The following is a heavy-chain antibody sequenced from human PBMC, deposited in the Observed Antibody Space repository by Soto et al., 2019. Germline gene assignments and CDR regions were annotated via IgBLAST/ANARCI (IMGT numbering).Heavy chain of an antibody. J-gene: IGHJ6*02. D-gene: IGHD1-1*01. CDR3: AKRTKTGNYYYYGMDV. CDR1: GFTFSSYA. CDR2: ISGGGGST. V-gene: IGHV3-23*01. Sequence: GGSLRLSCAASGFTFSSYAMTWVRQAPGKGLEWVSAISGGGGSTFYADSVKGRFTISRDNSKNTLYLQMNSLRAEDTAVYYCAKRTKTGNYYYYGMDVWGQGTTVTVSS.